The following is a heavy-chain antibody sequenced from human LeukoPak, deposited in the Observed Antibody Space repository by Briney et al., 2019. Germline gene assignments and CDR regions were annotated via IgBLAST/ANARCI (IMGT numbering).Heavy chain of an antibody. Sequence: SETLSLTCTVSGGSISSYYWSWIRQPPGKGLEWIGYIYYSGSTNYNPSLKSRVTISVDTSKNQFSLKLSSVTAADTAMYYCARLRLSEVLRWSFDIWGQGTMVTVSS. D-gene: IGHD4-23*01. CDR3: ARLRLSEVLRWSFDI. J-gene: IGHJ3*02. CDR2: IYYSGST. CDR1: GGSISSYY. V-gene: IGHV4-59*08.